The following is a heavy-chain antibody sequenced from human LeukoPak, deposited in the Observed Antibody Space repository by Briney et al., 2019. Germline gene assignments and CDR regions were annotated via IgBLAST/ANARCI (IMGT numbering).Heavy chain of an antibody. J-gene: IGHJ4*02. CDR1: GFTFSSYA. CDR2: IQHSGTT. Sequence: PGGSLRLSCAASGFTFSSYAMSWVRQAPGKGLEWIGSIQHSGTTYYNPSLKSQVTISVDTSKNQFSLKLSSVTAADTAVYFCARLGRGFYDTNGKSFSIDYWGQGTLVTVSS. CDR3: ARLGRGFYDTNGKSFSIDY. V-gene: IGHV4-38-2*01. D-gene: IGHD3-22*01.